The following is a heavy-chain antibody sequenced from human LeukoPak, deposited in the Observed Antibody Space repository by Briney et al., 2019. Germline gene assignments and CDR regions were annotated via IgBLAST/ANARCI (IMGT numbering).Heavy chain of an antibody. CDR2: INPNSGGT. D-gene: IGHD3-9*01. CDR3: AREVHYDILTGYLGGFDY. J-gene: IGHJ4*02. V-gene: IGHV1-2*02. CDR1: GYTFTGYY. Sequence: GASVKVSCKASGYTFTGYYMHWVRQAPGQGLEWMGWINPNSGGTNYAQKFQGRVIMTRDTSISTAYMELSRLRSDDTAVYYCAREVHYDILTGYLGGFDYWGQGTLVTVSS.